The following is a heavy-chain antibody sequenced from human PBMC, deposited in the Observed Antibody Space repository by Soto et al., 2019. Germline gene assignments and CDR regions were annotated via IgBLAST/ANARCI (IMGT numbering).Heavy chain of an antibody. D-gene: IGHD6-19*01. CDR3: ATPSLWPYSSGWYPQYYFDY. J-gene: IGHJ4*02. V-gene: IGHV3-23*01. Sequence: GGSLSLSCASSGFTFSSYAMSWVRQAPGKGLEWVSAISGSGGSTYYADSVKGRFTISRDNSKNTLYLQMNSLRAEDTAVYYCATPSLWPYSSGWYPQYYFDYWGQGTLVTVSS. CDR2: ISGSGGST. CDR1: GFTFSSYA.